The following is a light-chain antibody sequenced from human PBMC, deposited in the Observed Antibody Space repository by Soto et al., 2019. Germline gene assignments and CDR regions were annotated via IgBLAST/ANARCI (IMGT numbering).Light chain of an antibody. V-gene: IGKV1-5*03. CDR1: QSISGW. Sequence: DIQMTQSPSTLSASVGDRVTITCRASQSISGWLAWYQQKPGKAPNLLIYKASSRDSGVTSRFSGSGSGTEFTLTISSLQPDDFATYYCQQYSGYSCKFGQGTKVEIK. CDR2: KAS. J-gene: IGKJ1*01. CDR3: QQYSGYSCK.